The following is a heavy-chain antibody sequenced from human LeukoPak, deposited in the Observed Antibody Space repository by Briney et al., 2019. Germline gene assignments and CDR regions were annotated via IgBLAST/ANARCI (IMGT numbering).Heavy chain of an antibody. V-gene: IGHV1-69*05. CDR1: GGTFSSYS. Sequence: GASVKVSCKGSGGTFSSYSISWVRQAPGQGLEWMGGIIPAFGTAHYAQKFQGRVTVTTDESTTTAYMELRSLRSEDTAVYYCASEGNYDSSGYSRYNYYYMDVWGKGTAVTVSS. J-gene: IGHJ6*03. CDR2: IIPAFGTA. CDR3: ASEGNYDSSGYSRYNYYYMDV. D-gene: IGHD3-22*01.